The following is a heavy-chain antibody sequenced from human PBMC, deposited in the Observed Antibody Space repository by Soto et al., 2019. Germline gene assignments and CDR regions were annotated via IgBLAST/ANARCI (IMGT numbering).Heavy chain of an antibody. V-gene: IGHV3-23*01. Sequence: EMQLLESGGGLGQPGGSLRLSCVASPITVYNFAAMSWVRQTPERGLEWVSTISGRGDHRYYADSVKGRFTISRDNSKNRLYLQMDGLRFDDTAVYYCAKDRALENQTPYGMDVWGQGTTVTV. J-gene: IGHJ6*02. CDR1: PITVYNFAA. D-gene: IGHD2-2*01. CDR3: AKDRALENQTPYGMDV. CDR2: ISGRGDHR.